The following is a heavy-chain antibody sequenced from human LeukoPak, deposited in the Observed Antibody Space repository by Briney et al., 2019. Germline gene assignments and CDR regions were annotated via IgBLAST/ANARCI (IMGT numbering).Heavy chain of an antibody. D-gene: IGHD6-6*01. CDR2: IRYDGSNK. Sequence: GGSLRLSCAASGFTFSSYVMHWVRQAPGKGLEWVAFIRYDGSNKYYADSVKGRFTISRDNSKNTLYLQMNSLRAEDTAVYYCAREHVPGDAFDIWGQGTMVTVSS. CDR3: AREHVPGDAFDI. V-gene: IGHV3-33*08. CDR1: GFTFSSYV. J-gene: IGHJ3*02.